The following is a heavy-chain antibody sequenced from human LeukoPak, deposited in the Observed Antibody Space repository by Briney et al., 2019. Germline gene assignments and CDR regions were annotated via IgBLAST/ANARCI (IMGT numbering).Heavy chain of an antibody. D-gene: IGHD4-17*01. CDR1: GFSFSSYW. CDR2: LNSDGSST. V-gene: IGHV3-74*01. J-gene: IGHJ3*02. CDR3: TFSSYGDHVGVDAFDI. Sequence: GRSLRLSCAASGFSFSSYWMHWVRQVPGKGLVWVSRLNSDGSSTNYADSVKGRFTISRDNAKNTLFLQMNSLRAEDTAVYYCTFSSYGDHVGVDAFDIWGQGTVVTVSS.